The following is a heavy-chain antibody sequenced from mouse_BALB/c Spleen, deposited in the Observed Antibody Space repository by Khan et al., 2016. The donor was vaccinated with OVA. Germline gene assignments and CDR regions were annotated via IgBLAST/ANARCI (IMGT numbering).Heavy chain of an antibody. Sequence: VQLQESGPGLVAPSQSLSITCTISGFSLTNYGVHWVRQPPGKGLEWLVAIWHDGSTTYNSALKSRLTISKDNSKSQVFLKMNSLQTDDTAMYFCARQPYYHYNIMDYWGQGTSVTVSS. D-gene: IGHD2-10*01. CDR1: GFSLTNYG. V-gene: IGHV2-6-1*01. CDR3: ARQPYYHYNIMDY. J-gene: IGHJ4*01. CDR2: IWHDGST.